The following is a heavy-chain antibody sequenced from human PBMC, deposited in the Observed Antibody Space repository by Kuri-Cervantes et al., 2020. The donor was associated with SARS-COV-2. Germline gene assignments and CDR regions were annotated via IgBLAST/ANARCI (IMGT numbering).Heavy chain of an antibody. CDR2: ISHSGRT. CDR1: GFTFSDYY. V-gene: IGHV4-34*01. CDR3: ARAYSGAWHLLDV. Sequence: GSLRLSCAASGFTFSDYYMSWIRQSPGKGLEWIGEISHSGRTSYNPSLKSRLTIGVDTAKKQFSLKVTSVTAEETAVYYCARAYSGAWHLLDVWGKGITVTVSS. J-gene: IGHJ6*04. D-gene: IGHD6-19*01.